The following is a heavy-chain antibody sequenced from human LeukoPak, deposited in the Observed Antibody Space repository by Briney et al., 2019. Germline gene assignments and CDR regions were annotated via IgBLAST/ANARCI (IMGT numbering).Heavy chain of an antibody. CDR3: ARGGETSRTTVTV. CDR2: INHNGST. V-gene: IGHV4-34*01. CDR1: GGSFSGYY. J-gene: IGHJ4*02. Sequence: SETLSLTCAVYGGSFSGYYWSWIRQPPGKGLEWIGEINHNGSTNYNPSLKSRVTISVDTSKNQFSLKLSSVTAADTAVYYCARGGETSRTTVTVWGQGTLVTVSS. D-gene: IGHD4-17*01.